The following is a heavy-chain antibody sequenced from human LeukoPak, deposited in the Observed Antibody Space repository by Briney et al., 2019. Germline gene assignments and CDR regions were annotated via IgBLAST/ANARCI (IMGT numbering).Heavy chain of an antibody. CDR3: AKDDTAMVLGAFDI. CDR1: EFTFNNAW. Sequence: GGSLRLSCAASEFTFNNAWMSWVRQAPGKGLEWVARIKSKTDGGTTDYAAPVKGRFTISRDNSKNTLYLQMNSLRAEDTAVYYCAKDDTAMVLGAFDIWGQGTMVTVSS. CDR2: IKSKTDGGTT. D-gene: IGHD5-18*01. V-gene: IGHV3-15*01. J-gene: IGHJ3*02.